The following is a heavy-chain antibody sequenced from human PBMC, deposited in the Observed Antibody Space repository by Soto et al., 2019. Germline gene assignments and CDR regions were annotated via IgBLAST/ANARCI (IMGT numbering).Heavy chain of an antibody. V-gene: IGHV3-23*01. J-gene: IGHJ3*02. CDR2: ISGSGGST. CDR3: AKNGGDFGVVILVPRAFDI. Sequence: EVQLLESGGGLVQPGGSLRLSCAASGFTFSSYAMNWVRQAPGKGLEWVSVISGSGGSTYYADSVKGRFTISRDNSKNTLYLQMNSLRAEDTAVYYCAKNGGDFGVVILVPRAFDIWGQGTMVTVSS. CDR1: GFTFSSYA. D-gene: IGHD3-3*01.